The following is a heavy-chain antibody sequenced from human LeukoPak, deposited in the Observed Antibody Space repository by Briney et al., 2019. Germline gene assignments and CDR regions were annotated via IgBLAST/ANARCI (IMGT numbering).Heavy chain of an antibody. CDR1: GFTFSSYS. CDR3: ARDQRYYDSSGYSDY. V-gene: IGHV3-21*01. D-gene: IGHD3-22*01. Sequence: GGSLRLSCAASGFTFSSYSMNWVRQAPGKGLEWVSSISSSSSYIYYADSVKGRFTISRDNAKNSLYLQMNSLRAEDTAVYYCARDQRYYDSSGYSDYWGQGTLVTVSS. CDR2: ISSSSSYI. J-gene: IGHJ4*02.